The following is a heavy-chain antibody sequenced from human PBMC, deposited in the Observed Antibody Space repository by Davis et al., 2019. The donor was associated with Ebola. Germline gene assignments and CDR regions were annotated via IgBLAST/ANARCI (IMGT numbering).Heavy chain of an antibody. Sequence: LRLSCTVSGGSISSGGYYWSWIRQHPGKGLEWIGFIYYSGSTYYNPSLKGRVIISVDTSKNQFSLKLSSVTAADTAIYYCARQTTVPSDYFDYWGQGTLVTVSS. CDR3: ARQTTVPSDYFDY. CDR1: GGSISSGGYY. D-gene: IGHD4-11*01. J-gene: IGHJ4*02. V-gene: IGHV4-31*03. CDR2: IYYSGST.